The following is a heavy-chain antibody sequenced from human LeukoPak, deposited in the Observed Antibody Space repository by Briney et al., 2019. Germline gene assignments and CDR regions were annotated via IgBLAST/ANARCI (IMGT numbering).Heavy chain of an antibody. V-gene: IGHV3-30*18. CDR2: ISYDGSNK. CDR3: AKSGDQITFDY. D-gene: IGHD7-27*01. J-gene: IGHJ4*02. CDR1: GFTFSSYS. Sequence: GGSLRLSCAASGFTFSSYSMNWVRQAPGKGLEWVAVISYDGSNKYNADSVKGRFTISRDDSKNTLYLQMNSLRPEDTAVYFCAKSGDQITFDYWGQGTLVTVSS.